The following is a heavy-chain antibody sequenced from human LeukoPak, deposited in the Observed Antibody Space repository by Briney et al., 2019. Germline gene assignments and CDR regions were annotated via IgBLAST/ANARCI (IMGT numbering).Heavy chain of an antibody. Sequence: GESLKISCKGSGYSFTSYWFGWVRQMPGKGLEWMGIIYPGDSDTRYSPSFQGQVTISADKSISTAYLQWSSLKASDTAMYYCARDRSLYYYDSSGKNDAFDIWGQGTMVTVSS. CDR1: GYSFTSYW. CDR2: IYPGDSDT. V-gene: IGHV5-51*01. D-gene: IGHD3-22*01. CDR3: ARDRSLYYYDSSGKNDAFDI. J-gene: IGHJ3*02.